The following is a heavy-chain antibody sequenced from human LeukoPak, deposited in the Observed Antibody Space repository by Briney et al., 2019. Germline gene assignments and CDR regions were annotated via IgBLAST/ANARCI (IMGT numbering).Heavy chain of an antibody. J-gene: IGHJ5*01. CDR1: GFAFSNFA. CDR2: VSYEGTIK. V-gene: IGHV3-30*14. Sequence: PGRSLRLSCAASGFAFSNFAMHWVRQAPGKGLEWVAVVSYEGTIKYYADSAKGRFSISRDNSANIISLQMNNLTTEDTAAYYCAREKFDSWGQGTLVTVSS. CDR3: AREKFDS.